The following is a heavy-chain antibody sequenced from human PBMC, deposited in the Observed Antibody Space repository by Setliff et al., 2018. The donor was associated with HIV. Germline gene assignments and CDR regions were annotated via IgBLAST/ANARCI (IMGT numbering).Heavy chain of an antibody. V-gene: IGHV4-39*01. CDR1: GGSISSYSYF. D-gene: IGHD3-10*01. CDR3: ARVGASGVPSTMDYYYYMDV. Sequence: PSETLSLTCTVSGGSISSYSYFWGWVRQPPGKGLEWIGNIYRSGSTYYYNPSLKSRVTMSVDTSKNQFSMKLSSVTAADTAVYYCARVGASGVPSTMDYYYYMDVWGKGTTVTVSS. CDR2: IYRSGSTY. J-gene: IGHJ6*03.